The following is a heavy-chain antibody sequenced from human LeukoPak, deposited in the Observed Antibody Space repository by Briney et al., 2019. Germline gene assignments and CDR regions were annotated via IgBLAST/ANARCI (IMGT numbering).Heavy chain of an antibody. V-gene: IGHV4-34*01. CDR2: INHSGST. CDR1: GGSFSGYY. D-gene: IGHD3-22*01. CDR3: AQDSSGDAFDI. J-gene: IGHJ3*02. Sequence: PSETLSLTCAVYGGSFSGYYWSWIRQPPGQGLEWIGEINHSGSTNYNPSLKSRVTISVDTSKNQFSLKLSSVTAADTAVYYCAQDSSGDAFDIWGQGTMVTVSS.